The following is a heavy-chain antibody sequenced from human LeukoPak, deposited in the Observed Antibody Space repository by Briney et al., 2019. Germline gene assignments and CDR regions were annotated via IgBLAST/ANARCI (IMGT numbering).Heavy chain of an antibody. Sequence: PGRSLRLSCAASGFTFDDYAMHWVRQAPGKGLEGVSGISWNSGSIGYADSVKGRFTISRDNAKNSLYLQMNSLRDEDMALYYCAKDIVSVVVARGRFDYWGQGTLVTVSS. CDR2: ISWNSGSI. D-gene: IGHD2-21*01. CDR3: AKDIVSVVVARGRFDY. J-gene: IGHJ4*02. CDR1: GFTFDDYA. V-gene: IGHV3-9*03.